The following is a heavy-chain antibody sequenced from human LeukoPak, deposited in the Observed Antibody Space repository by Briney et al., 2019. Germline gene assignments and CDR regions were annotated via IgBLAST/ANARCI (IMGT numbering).Heavy chain of an antibody. CDR3: AKSRGSGSKMARGVNFDY. CDR2: IYYSGST. J-gene: IGHJ4*02. V-gene: IGHV4-59*01. CDR1: GGSISSYY. D-gene: IGHD3-10*01. Sequence: SETLSLTCTVSGGSISSYYWSWIRQPPGKGLEWIGYIYYSGSTNYNPSLKSRVTISVDTSKNQFSLKLSSVTAADTAVYYCAKSRGSGSKMARGVNFDYWGQGTLVTVSS.